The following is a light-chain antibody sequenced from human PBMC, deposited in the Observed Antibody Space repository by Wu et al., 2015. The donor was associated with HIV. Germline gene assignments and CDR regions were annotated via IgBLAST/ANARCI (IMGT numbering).Light chain of an antibody. V-gene: IGKV3-15*01. CDR3: QQYNNWPPEGT. CDR2: GAS. CDR1: QSVSSN. Sequence: EIVLTQSPATLSVPPGERATLSCRASQSVSSNLAWYQQKPGQAPRLLIYGASTRATGIPARFSGSGSGTEFTLTISSMQSEDFAVYYCQQYNNWPPEGTFGQGTKLEIK. J-gene: IGKJ2*01.